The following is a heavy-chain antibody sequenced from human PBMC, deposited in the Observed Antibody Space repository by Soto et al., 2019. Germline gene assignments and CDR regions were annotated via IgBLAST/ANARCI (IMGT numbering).Heavy chain of an antibody. CDR1: GFNFRSYA. V-gene: IGHV3-23*01. CDR3: AESTRSYGSGSYYYYGMDV. D-gene: IGHD3-10*01. J-gene: IGHJ6*02. CDR2: ISGSGGST. Sequence: GGSMRLSCAVSGFNFRSYAMSWVRQATGKGLEWVSVISGSGGSTYYADSVKGRFTISRDNSKKTLYLQMNSLRAEDTAVYYCAESTRSYGSGSYYYYGMDVWGQGTTVTVSS.